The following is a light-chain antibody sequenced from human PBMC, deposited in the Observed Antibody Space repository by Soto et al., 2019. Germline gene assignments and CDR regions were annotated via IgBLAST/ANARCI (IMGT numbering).Light chain of an antibody. CDR2: EVS. Sequence: QSALTQPPSASGSPGQAVTISCTGTSSDVGGYNYVSWYQQHPGQAPKLMISEVSKRPSGVPDRCSGSKSGNTASLTVSGLQAEDESDYYCSSFAGSNVVFGGGTKLTVL. CDR3: SSFAGSNVV. V-gene: IGLV2-8*01. J-gene: IGLJ2*01. CDR1: SSDVGGYNY.